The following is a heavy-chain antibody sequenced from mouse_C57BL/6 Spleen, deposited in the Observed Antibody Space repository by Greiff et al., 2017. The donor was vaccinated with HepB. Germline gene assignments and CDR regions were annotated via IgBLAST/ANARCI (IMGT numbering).Heavy chain of an antibody. V-gene: IGHV1-69*01. CDR1: GYTFTSYW. D-gene: IGHD3-2*02. CDR3: ARSGSGYPFDY. J-gene: IGHJ2*01. Sequence: QVQLQQPGAELVMPGASVKLSCKASGYTFTSYWMHWVKQRPGQGLEWIGEIDPSDSYTNYNQKFKGKSTLTVAKSSSTAYMQLSSLTSEDSAVYYCARSGSGYPFDYWGQGTTLTVSS. CDR2: IDPSDSYT.